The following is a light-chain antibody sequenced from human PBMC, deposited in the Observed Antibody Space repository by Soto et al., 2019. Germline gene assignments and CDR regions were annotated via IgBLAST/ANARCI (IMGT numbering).Light chain of an antibody. V-gene: IGKV1-39*01. CDR3: QQRYGTPIT. Sequence: IQMNQSPSSMSASVGDRVTITCWASQSISRYLNWYQQKPGKAPNILIYVASSLQSEVPSRFSVSGSGTDFTLTITRLKTEDFATYDCQQRYGTPITFCQGTRLEIK. CDR1: QSISRY. CDR2: VAS. J-gene: IGKJ5*01.